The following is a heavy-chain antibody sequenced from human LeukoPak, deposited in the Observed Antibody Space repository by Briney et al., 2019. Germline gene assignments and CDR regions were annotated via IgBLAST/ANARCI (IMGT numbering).Heavy chain of an antibody. CDR3: ARVSESGNSDY. CDR2: IWYDGTNK. V-gene: IGHV3-33*08. Sequence: GGSLRLSCAASGFSFTSYGMHWVRQDPAKGLEWVAVIWYDGTNKYYADSVRGRFTISRDTSNNMLYLQMNSLRAEDTAVYYCARVSESGNSDYWGQGTLVTVSS. CDR1: GFSFTSYG. D-gene: IGHD4-23*01. J-gene: IGHJ4*02.